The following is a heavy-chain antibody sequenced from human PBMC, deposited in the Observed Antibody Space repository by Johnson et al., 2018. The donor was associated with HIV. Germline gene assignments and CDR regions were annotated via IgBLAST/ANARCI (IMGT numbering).Heavy chain of an antibody. J-gene: IGHJ3*02. Sequence: QVKLVESGGGLVQPGGSLRLSCVASGFIFSNQWMSWVRQAPGKGLEWVSYISSSGSTIYYADSVKGRFTISRDNAKNSLYLQMNSLRAEDTAVYYCASSRSDHDAFDIWGQGTMVTVSS. CDR3: ASSRSDHDAFDI. CDR2: ISSSGSTI. V-gene: IGHV3-11*04. CDR1: GFIFSNQW.